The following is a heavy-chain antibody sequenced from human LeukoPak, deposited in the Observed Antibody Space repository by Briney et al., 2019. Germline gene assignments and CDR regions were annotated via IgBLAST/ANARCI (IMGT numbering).Heavy chain of an antibody. CDR1: GFTFSSYA. CDR3: ARDLSAYSSDNYYMDV. D-gene: IGHD5-18*01. Sequence: PGGSLRLSCAASGFTFSSYAMHWVRQAPGKGLEWVAVISYDGSNKYYADSVKGRFTISRDNSKNTLYLQMNSLRAEDTAVYYCARDLSAYSSDNYYMDVWGKGTTVTVSS. J-gene: IGHJ6*03. CDR2: ISYDGSNK. V-gene: IGHV3-30*04.